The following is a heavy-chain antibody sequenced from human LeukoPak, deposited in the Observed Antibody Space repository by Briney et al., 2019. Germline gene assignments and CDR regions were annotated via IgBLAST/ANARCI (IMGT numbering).Heavy chain of an antibody. V-gene: IGHV1-69*02. J-gene: IGHJ4*02. Sequence: SVKVSCKASGYTFTGYYMHWVRQAPGQGLEWMGRIIPILGIANYAQKFQGRVTITADKSTSTAYMELSSLRSEDTAVYYCARYSDGGSSDYFDYWGQGTLVTVSS. CDR1: GYTFTGYY. D-gene: IGHD4-23*01. CDR3: ARYSDGGSSDYFDY. CDR2: IIPILGIA.